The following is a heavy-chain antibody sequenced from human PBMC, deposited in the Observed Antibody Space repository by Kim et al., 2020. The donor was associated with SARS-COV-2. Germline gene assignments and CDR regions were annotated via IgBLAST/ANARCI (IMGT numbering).Heavy chain of an antibody. V-gene: IGHV1-24*01. J-gene: IGHJ4*02. CDR3: ATGGRSILWWCPDY. D-gene: IGHD2-21*01. Sequence: AQKFQGRVTMTEDTSTDTAYMELSSLRSEDTAVYYCATGGRSILWWCPDYWGQGTLVTVSS.